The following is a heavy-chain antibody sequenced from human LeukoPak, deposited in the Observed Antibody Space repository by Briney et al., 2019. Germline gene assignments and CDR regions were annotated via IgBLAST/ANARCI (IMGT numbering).Heavy chain of an antibody. CDR3: AKGYESSGYFPVDF. CDR2: ISDSGAGT. Sequence: GGSLRLSCAASGFNFSGYWMTWVRQAPGKGLEWVSGISDSGAGTHYADSVKGRLTISRDNSKNTLYLQMNSLRAEDTAVYYCAKGYESSGYFPVDFWGQGTLVTVSS. CDR1: GFNFSGYW. J-gene: IGHJ4*02. D-gene: IGHD3-22*01. V-gene: IGHV3-23*01.